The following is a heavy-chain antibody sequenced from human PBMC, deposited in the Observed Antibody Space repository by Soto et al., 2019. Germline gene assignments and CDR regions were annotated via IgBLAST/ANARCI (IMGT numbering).Heavy chain of an antibody. J-gene: IGHJ4*02. CDR3: AVKGGYENPYQWPFDY. CDR1: GGSISSGGYY. CDR2: IYYSGST. Sequence: QVQLQESGPGLVKPSQTLSLTCTVSGGSISSGGYYWSWIRQHPGKGLEWIGYIYYSGSTYYNPSLKSRVTIAVDTYKNQVSLKLSSLTAADTAVYYCAVKGGYENPYQWPFDYWGQGTLVTVPS. D-gene: IGHD5-12*01. V-gene: IGHV4-31*03.